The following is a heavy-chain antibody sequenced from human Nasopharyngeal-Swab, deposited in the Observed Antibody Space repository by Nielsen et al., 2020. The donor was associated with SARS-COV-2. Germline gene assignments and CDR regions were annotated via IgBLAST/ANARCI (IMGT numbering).Heavy chain of an antibody. CDR3: AKDEYIVVVPAALRLDY. V-gene: IGHV3-48*01. Sequence: WIRQPPGKGLEWVSYISSSSSTIYYADSVKGRFTISRDNSKNTLYLQMNSLRAEDTAVYYCAKDEYIVVVPAALRLDYWGQGTLVHRLL. D-gene: IGHD2-2*01. CDR2: ISSSSSTI. J-gene: IGHJ4*02.